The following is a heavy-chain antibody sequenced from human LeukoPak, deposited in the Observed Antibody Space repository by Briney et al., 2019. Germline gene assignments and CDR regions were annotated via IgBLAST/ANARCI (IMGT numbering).Heavy chain of an antibody. J-gene: IGHJ4*02. CDR2: ISAYNGNT. V-gene: IGHV1-18*04. CDR3: ARGSIDYGDY. Sequence: ASVKVSRKASGYTFTGYYMHWVRQAPGQGLEWMGWISAYNGNTNYAQKLQGRDTMTTDTSTSTAYMELRSLRSDDTAVYYCARGSIDYGDYWGQGTLVTVSS. CDR1: GYTFTGYY.